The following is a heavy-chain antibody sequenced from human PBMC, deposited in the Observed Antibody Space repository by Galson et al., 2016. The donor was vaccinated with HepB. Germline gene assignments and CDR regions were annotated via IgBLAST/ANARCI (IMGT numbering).Heavy chain of an antibody. Sequence: SVKVSCKASGYTFTNYAMHWVRQAPGQRLEWMGWINAGNGNTKYSQKFQGRVTITRDTSASTAYMELSSLRSEDTAVYYCARDYVVPATTPDGCDYWGQGTLVTVSS. J-gene: IGHJ4*02. D-gene: IGHD2-2*01. V-gene: IGHV1-3*01. CDR1: GYTFTNYA. CDR3: ARDYVVPATTPDGCDY. CDR2: INAGNGNT.